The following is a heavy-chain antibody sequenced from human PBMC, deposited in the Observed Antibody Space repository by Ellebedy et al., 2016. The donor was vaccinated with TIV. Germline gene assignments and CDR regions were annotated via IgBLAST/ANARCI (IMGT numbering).Heavy chain of an antibody. J-gene: IGHJ4*02. CDR2: ISSSSTYI. Sequence: PGGSLRLSCAASGLTFSSYTMHWVRQATGKGLEWVSSISSSSTYIYYADSVRGRFTISRDNATTSMYLQLSSLKAEDTAVYYCARDASNRGDLDYWGQGTLVTVSS. D-gene: IGHD3-16*01. V-gene: IGHV3-21*01. CDR1: GLTFSSYT. CDR3: ARDASNRGDLDY.